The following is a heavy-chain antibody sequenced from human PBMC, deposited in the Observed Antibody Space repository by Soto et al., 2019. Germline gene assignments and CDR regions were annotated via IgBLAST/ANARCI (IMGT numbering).Heavy chain of an antibody. CDR2: IFSNDEK. J-gene: IGHJ5*02. D-gene: IGHD3-22*01. Sequence: SGPTLVNPTETLTLTCTVSGFSLSNARMGVSWIRQPPGKALEWLAHIFSNDEKSYSTSLKSRLTISKDTSKSQVVLTMTNMDPVDTATYYCARIGSGYYGNWFDPWGQGTLVTVSS. CDR3: ARIGSGYYGNWFDP. V-gene: IGHV2-26*01. CDR1: GFSLSNARMG.